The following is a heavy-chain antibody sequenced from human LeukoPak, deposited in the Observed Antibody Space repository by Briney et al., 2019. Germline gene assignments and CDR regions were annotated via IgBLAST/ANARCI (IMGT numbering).Heavy chain of an antibody. CDR1: GFTFDDYA. CDR2: ISWNRGSI. CDR3: AKDVRFGEFRQFDY. Sequence: PGGSLRLSCAASGFTFDDYAMHWVRQAPGKGLEGVSGISWNRGSIDYADSVKGRFTISRDNAKNSLYLQMNSLRAEDTALYYCAKDVRFGEFRQFDYWGQGTLVTVSS. V-gene: IGHV3-9*01. J-gene: IGHJ4*02. D-gene: IGHD3-10*01.